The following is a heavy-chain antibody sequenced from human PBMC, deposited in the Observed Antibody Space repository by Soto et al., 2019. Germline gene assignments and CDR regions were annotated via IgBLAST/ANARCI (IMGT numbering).Heavy chain of an antibody. CDR3: ASDLGYSYGPESFDY. V-gene: IGHV1-69*13. Sequence: SVKVSCKASGGTFSSYAISWVRQAPGQGLEWMGGIIPIFGTANYAQKFQGRVTITADESTSTAYMELSSLRSEDTAVYYCASDLGYSYGPESFDYWGQDTLVTVSS. D-gene: IGHD5-18*01. CDR2: IIPIFGTA. J-gene: IGHJ4*02. CDR1: GGTFSSYA.